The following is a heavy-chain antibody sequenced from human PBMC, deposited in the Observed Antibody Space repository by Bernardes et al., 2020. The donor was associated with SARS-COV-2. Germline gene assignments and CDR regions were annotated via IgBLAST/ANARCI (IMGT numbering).Heavy chain of an antibody. Sequence: SETLTLTCAVSGGSISSGGYSWSWIRQPPGKGLEWIGYIYHSGSTYYNPSLKSRVTISVDRSKNQFSLKLSSVTAADTAVYYCARVWIDPWKGNWFDPWGQGTLVTVSS. CDR3: ARVWIDPWKGNWFDP. CDR1: GGSISSGGYS. CDR2: IYHSGST. V-gene: IGHV4-30-2*01. D-gene: IGHD1-1*01. J-gene: IGHJ5*02.